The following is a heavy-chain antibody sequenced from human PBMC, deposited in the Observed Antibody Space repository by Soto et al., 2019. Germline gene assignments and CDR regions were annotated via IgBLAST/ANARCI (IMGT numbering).Heavy chain of an antibody. CDR2: IIPIFGTA. D-gene: IGHD2-2*01. CDR3: AYCSSTSCYYYYYGMDV. J-gene: IGHJ6*02. Sequence: SVKVSCKASGGTFSSYAISWVRQAPGQGLEWMGGIIPIFGTANYAQKFQGRVTITADKSTSTAYMELSSLRSEDTAVYYWAYCSSTSCYYYYYGMDVWGQGTTVTVSS. CDR1: GGTFSSYA. V-gene: IGHV1-69*06.